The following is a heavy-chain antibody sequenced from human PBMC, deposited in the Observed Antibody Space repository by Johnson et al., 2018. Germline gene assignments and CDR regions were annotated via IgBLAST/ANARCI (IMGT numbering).Heavy chain of an antibody. Sequence: QVQLVESGPGLVKSSETLSLTCIVSGHSVHSVGYYWTWIRQSPGKGLEWIGYIYYSGTTNSNPSLKSRVTISLDGSRNHFSLKLTSVTAADTAVYYCARGVDTSRQFDFWGPGTLVTVSS. V-gene: IGHV4-61*03. D-gene: IGHD5-18*01. CDR2: IYYSGTT. CDR1: GHSVHSVGYY. J-gene: IGHJ3*01. CDR3: ARGVDTSRQFDF.